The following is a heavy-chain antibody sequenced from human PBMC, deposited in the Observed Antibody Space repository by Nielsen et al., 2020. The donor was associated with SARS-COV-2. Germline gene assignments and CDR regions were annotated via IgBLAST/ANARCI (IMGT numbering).Heavy chain of an antibody. V-gene: IGHV4-30-2*01. CDR1: GGSISSCGYS. CDR2: IYHSGRT. CDR3: ARGGRITFGGADDAFDI. Sequence: SETLSLTCAVSGGSISSCGYSCTLIRQPPGKGLEWIVYIYHSGRTYYNPSLKSRVTISVDRSKNQFSLKLSSVTAADTAVYYCARGGRITFGGADDAFDIWGQGTMVTVSS. J-gene: IGHJ3*02. D-gene: IGHD3-16*01.